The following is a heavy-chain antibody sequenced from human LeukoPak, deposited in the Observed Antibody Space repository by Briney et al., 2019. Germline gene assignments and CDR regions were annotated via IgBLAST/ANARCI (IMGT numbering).Heavy chain of an antibody. Sequence: PGGSLRLSCAASGFTFSNFWMTWVRQAPGKGLEWVANIEQDGSDTYYVDSVKGRFTVSKDNTWDSMFLQMTSLRNEDTAIYYCARRRNWYFDLWGRGTLVTASS. CDR1: GFTFSNFW. J-gene: IGHJ2*01. V-gene: IGHV3-7*01. CDR2: IEQDGSDT. CDR3: ARRRNWYFDL.